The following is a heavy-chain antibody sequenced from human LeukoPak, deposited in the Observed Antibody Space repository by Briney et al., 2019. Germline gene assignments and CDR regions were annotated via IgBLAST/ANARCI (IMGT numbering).Heavy chain of an antibody. CDR1: GYSFSTYR. Sequence: GGSLKISCKGSGYSFSTYRISWVRQMPGKGLEWMGKIDPSDFYTDYSPSFQGHVTISADTSINTAFLEWSSLKTSDTAIYYCASSIAAAGIGQNTFDIWGQGTVVAVSS. J-gene: IGHJ3*02. CDR2: IDPSDFYT. V-gene: IGHV5-10-1*01. D-gene: IGHD6-13*01. CDR3: ASSIAAAGIGQNTFDI.